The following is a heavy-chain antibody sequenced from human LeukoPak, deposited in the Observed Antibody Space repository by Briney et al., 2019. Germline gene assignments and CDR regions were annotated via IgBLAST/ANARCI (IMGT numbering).Heavy chain of an antibody. CDR2: IRSKAYGGTT. CDR1: GFTFGDYA. CDR3: ARLDTAMVMGAFDI. J-gene: IGHJ3*02. D-gene: IGHD5-18*01. V-gene: IGHV3-49*03. Sequence: GGSLRLSCTASGFTFGDYAMSWFRQAPGKGLEWVGFIRSKAYGGTTEYAASVKGRFTISRDDSKSIAYLQMNSLRAEDTAVYYCARLDTAMVMGAFDIWGQGTMVTVSS.